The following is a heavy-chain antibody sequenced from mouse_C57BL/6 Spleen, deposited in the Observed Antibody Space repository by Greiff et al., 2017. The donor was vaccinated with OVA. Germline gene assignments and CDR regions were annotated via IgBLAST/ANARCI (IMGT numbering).Heavy chain of an antibody. CDR2: IDPSDSYT. V-gene: IGHV1-69*01. CDR1: GYTFTSYW. CDR3: ARGVYAMGY. Sequence: QVQLQQPGAELVMPGASVKLSCKASGYTFTSYWMHWVKQRPGQGLEWIGEIDPSDSYTNYNQKFKGKSTLTVDKSSSTAYMQLSSLTSEDSAVYYCARGVYAMGYWGQGTSVTVSS. J-gene: IGHJ4*01.